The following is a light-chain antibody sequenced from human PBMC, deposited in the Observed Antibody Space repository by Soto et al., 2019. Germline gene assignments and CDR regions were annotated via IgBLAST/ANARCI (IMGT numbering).Light chain of an antibody. J-gene: IGKJ2*01. V-gene: IGKV3-20*01. Sequence: EIVLTQSPGTLSFSPGERATLSCRASQSVRSDSLAWYQQKPGQAPRLLIYGASSRAAGIPDRFSGSGSGTDFPLTVSRLEPEDFALFYCQQYATSPPTFGQGTKVEIK. CDR2: GAS. CDR3: QQYATSPPT. CDR1: QSVRSDS.